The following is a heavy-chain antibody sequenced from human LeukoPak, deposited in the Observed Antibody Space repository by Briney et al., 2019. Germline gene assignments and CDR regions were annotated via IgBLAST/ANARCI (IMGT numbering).Heavy chain of an antibody. CDR1: GGSISSSSHY. D-gene: IGHD3-10*01. CDR2: IYYSGTT. Sequence: SETLSLTCTVSGGSISSSSHYWGWIRQPPGKGLEWIGSIYYSGTTYYNPSLKSRVTISVDTSTNQFSLELSSVTAADTAMYYCARRVDYGSGSYYQIDYWGQGTLVTVSS. J-gene: IGHJ4*02. V-gene: IGHV4-39*01. CDR3: ARRVDYGSGSYYQIDY.